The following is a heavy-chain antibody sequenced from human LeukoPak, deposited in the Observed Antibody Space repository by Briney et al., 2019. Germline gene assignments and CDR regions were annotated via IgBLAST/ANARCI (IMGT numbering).Heavy chain of an antibody. CDR3: VRDDDYERDDMWYDALDV. V-gene: IGHV3-7*01. CDR1: GFMFIKYW. Sequence: GGALRLSCAGPGFMFIKYWMTWVRQAPGKGLEWVANIRQDGIRQYYLDSVEGRFSMSRDNAQNSLFLQMNNLRVEDTAIYYCVRDDDYERDDMWYDALDVWGPGTRVTVPS. CDR2: IRQDGIRQ. D-gene: IGHD3-22*01. J-gene: IGHJ3*01.